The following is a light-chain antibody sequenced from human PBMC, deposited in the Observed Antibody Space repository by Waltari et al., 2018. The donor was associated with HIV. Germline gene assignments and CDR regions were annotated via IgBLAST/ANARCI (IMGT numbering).Light chain of an antibody. J-gene: IGLJ1*01. CDR3: QAWDSSTGV. CDR1: KLVNTF. CDR2: QDG. V-gene: IGLV3-1*01. Sequence: SYDLTQQPPVSVSPGQTAIITCSGDKLVNTFISWYQQKPGQSHMLVIYQDGKRPSGIPERFSGSNSGNTATLTISGTQAIDEADYYCQAWDSSTGVFGSGTKVSVL.